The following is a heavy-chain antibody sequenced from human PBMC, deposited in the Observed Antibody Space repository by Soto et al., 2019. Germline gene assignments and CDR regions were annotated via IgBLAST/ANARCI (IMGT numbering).Heavy chain of an antibody. CDR1: GFTFSSYW. D-gene: IGHD3-16*02. CDR3: ARVGYMITFGGVFAY. Sequence: EEQLVESGGGLVQPGGSLRLSCAASGFTFSSYWMHWVRQAPGKGLVWVSRINSDGSSTSYADSVKGRFTISRDNAKNTLYMKMNSLRAEDTAVYYCARVGYMITFGGVFAYWGQGTLVTVSS. V-gene: IGHV3-74*01. CDR2: INSDGSST. J-gene: IGHJ4*02.